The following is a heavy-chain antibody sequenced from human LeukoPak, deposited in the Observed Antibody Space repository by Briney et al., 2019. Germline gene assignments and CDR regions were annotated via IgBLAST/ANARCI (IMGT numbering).Heavy chain of an antibody. J-gene: IGHJ4*02. D-gene: IGHD1-26*01. CDR3: AREASSGAYNDY. CDR2: ITPYNGNT. Sequence: GASVKVSCKASGYTFTSYDINWVRQATGQGLEWMGYITPYNGNTNYAQKLQGRVTMTTDTSTSTVYMELRSLRSDDTAVYYCAREASSGAYNDYWGQGTLVTVSS. CDR1: GYTFTSYD. V-gene: IGHV1-18*01.